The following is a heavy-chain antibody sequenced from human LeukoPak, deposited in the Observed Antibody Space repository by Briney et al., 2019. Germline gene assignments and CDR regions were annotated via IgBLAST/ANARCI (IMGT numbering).Heavy chain of an antibody. D-gene: IGHD3-10*01. J-gene: IGHJ4*02. Sequence: GASVKVSCKASGYTFTSYGISWVRQAPGQGLEWMGWISAYNGNTNYAQKLQGRVTMTTDTSTSTAYMELRSLRSGDTAVYYCARDRLNYYGSGSYEPQHFDYWGQGTLVTVSS. CDR1: GYTFTSYG. CDR2: ISAYNGNT. V-gene: IGHV1-18*01. CDR3: ARDRLNYYGSGSYEPQHFDY.